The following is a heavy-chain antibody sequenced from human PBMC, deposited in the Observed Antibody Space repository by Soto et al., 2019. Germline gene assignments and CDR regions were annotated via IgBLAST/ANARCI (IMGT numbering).Heavy chain of an antibody. CDR3: ARVKSITIFGVALDAFDI. Sequence: SEILSLTCTVSGGSISGYYWSWIRQPPGKGLEWIGYIYYSGSTNYNPSLKSRVTISVDTSKNQFSLKLSSVTAADTAVYYCARVKSITIFGVALDAFDIWGQGTMVTVSS. CDR2: IYYSGST. D-gene: IGHD3-3*01. V-gene: IGHV4-59*01. J-gene: IGHJ3*02. CDR1: GGSISGYY.